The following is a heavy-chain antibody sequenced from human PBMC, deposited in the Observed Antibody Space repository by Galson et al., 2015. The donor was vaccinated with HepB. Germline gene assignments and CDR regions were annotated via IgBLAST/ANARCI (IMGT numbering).Heavy chain of an antibody. CDR1: GYTFTSYG. J-gene: IGHJ4*02. D-gene: IGHD1-26*01. Sequence: SVKVSCKASGYTFTSYGISWVRQAPGQGLEWMGWISAYNGNTNYAQRLQGRVTMATDTSTSTAYMELRSLRSDDTAVYYCARDSGSYYLTDYWGQGTLVTVSS. CDR2: ISAYNGNT. CDR3: ARDSGSYYLTDY. V-gene: IGHV1-18*01.